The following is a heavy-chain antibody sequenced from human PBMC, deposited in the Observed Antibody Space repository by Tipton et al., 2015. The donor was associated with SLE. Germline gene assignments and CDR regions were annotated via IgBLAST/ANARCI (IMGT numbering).Heavy chain of an antibody. CDR3: ARVEGLGPLGV. J-gene: IGHJ6*02. CDR1: GGSISSYY. Sequence: TLSLTCTVSGGSISSYYWSWIRQPPGKGLEWIGEINHSGSTNYNPSLKSRLTISLDTSKNHFSLKLSSVTAADTAVYYCARVEGLGPLGVWGQGTTVTVSS. CDR2: INHSGST. V-gene: IGHV4-34*01.